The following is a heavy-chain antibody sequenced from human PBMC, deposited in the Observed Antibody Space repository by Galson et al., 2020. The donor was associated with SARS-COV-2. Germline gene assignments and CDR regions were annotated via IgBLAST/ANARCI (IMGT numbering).Heavy chain of an antibody. V-gene: IGHV3-33*01. D-gene: IGHD3-9*01. J-gene: IGHJ4*02. Sequence: GESLKISCAASGFTFSSYGMHWVHQAPGKGLEWVAVIWYDGSNKYYADSVKGRFTISRDNSKNTLYLQMNSLRAEDTAVYYCARGRVHDILTPFDYWGQGTLVTVSS. CDR2: IWYDGSNK. CDR1: GFTFSSYG. CDR3: ARGRVHDILTPFDY.